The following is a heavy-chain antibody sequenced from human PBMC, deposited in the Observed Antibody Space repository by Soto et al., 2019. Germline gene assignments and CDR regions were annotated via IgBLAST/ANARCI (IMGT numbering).Heavy chain of an antibody. CDR1: AFTSRNYA. D-gene: IGHD6-19*01. CDR2: ITGRGDMT. V-gene: IGHV3-23*01. J-gene: IGHJ4*02. CDR3: AKGQWLVEDYFDK. Sequence: GPLRLSCAASAFTSRNYAMNWVRKAPGKGLEWVSAITGRGDMTFYADSVRGRFTISRDNSKNTLYLQMSSLIAEDTAVYYCAKGQWLVEDYFDKWGQETLVAVSS.